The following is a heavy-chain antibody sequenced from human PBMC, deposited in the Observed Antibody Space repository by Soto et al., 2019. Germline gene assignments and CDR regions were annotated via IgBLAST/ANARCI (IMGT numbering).Heavy chain of an antibody. V-gene: IGHV1-8*01. CDR2: MNPNSGNT. Sequence: QVQLVQSGAEVKKPGASVKVSCKASGYTFASNEINWVRQATGQGLEWMGWMNPNSGNTGYAQKFQGRVTMTRNTSISTAYMELSSLRSEDTAVYYCARLGDDYGDLNWFDPWGQGTLVTVSS. D-gene: IGHD4-17*01. J-gene: IGHJ5*02. CDR3: ARLGDDYGDLNWFDP. CDR1: GYTFASNE.